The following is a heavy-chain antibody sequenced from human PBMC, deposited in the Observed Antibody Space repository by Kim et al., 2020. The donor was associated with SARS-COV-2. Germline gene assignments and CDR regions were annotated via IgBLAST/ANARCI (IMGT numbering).Heavy chain of an antibody. Sequence: GGSLRLSCAASGFTFSGYGMHWVRQAPGKGLEWVSIISYDGSNKYYADSLRGRFTISRDNSKKMLYLQLNSLRTEDTAVYYCVRGPPGYGDYPDHWGQGTLVTVSS. CDR2: ISYDGSNK. J-gene: IGHJ4*02. CDR1: GFTFSGYG. CDR3: VRGPPGYGDYPDH. V-gene: IGHV3-30*03. D-gene: IGHD5-12*01.